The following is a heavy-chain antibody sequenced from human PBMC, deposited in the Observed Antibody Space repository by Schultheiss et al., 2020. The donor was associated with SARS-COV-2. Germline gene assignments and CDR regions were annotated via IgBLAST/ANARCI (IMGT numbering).Heavy chain of an antibody. CDR1: GYSISSGYY. V-gene: IGHV4-38-2*01. Sequence: SETLSLTCAVSGYSISSGYYWGWIRQPPGKGLEWIGYIYYSGSTNYNPSLKSRVTISVDTSKNQFSLKLSSVTAADTAVYYCARKYTYHDAFDIWGQGTMVTVSS. J-gene: IGHJ3*02. CDR2: IYYSGST. D-gene: IGHD6-6*01. CDR3: ARKYTYHDAFDI.